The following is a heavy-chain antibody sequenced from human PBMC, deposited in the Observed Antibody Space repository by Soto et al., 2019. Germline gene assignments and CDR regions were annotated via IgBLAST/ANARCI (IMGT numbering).Heavy chain of an antibody. J-gene: IGHJ6*02. CDR1: GGSISSGGYY. Sequence: QVQLQESGPGLVKPSQTLSLTCTVSGGSISSGGYYWSWIRQHPGKGLEWIGYIYYSGSTYYNPXXKSRVTRSVDXXKXQXXLELSSVTAADTAVYYCARDLGSGYDRYYYYGMDVWGQGTTVTVSS. D-gene: IGHD5-12*01. CDR2: IYYSGST. V-gene: IGHV4-31*03. CDR3: ARDLGSGYDRYYYYGMDV.